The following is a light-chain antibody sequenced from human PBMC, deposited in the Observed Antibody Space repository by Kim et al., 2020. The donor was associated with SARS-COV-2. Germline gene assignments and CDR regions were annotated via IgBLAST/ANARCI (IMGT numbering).Light chain of an antibody. CDR2: QDN. Sequence: SYELTQPPSVSVSPGQTASITCSGDKLGNKYACWYQQKPGQSPVLVIYQDNKRPSGIPERFSGSNSGNTATLTISGTQAMDEADYYCQAWDSSTWVFSGG. V-gene: IGLV3-1*01. CDR3: QAWDSSTWV. J-gene: IGLJ3*02. CDR1: KLGNKY.